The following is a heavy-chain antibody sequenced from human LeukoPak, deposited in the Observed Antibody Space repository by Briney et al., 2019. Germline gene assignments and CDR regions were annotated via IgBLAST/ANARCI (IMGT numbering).Heavy chain of an antibody. Sequence: GGSLRLSCAASGFTFSSYAMSWVRQAPGKGLEWVSAISGSGGSTYYADSVKGRFTTSRDNSKNTLYLQMSSLRAEDTAVYYCARKDVDTAMVPKTGYYYYGMDVWGKGTTVTVSS. D-gene: IGHD5-18*01. V-gene: IGHV3-23*01. CDR3: ARKDVDTAMVPKTGYYYYGMDV. J-gene: IGHJ6*04. CDR1: GFTFSSYA. CDR2: ISGSGGST.